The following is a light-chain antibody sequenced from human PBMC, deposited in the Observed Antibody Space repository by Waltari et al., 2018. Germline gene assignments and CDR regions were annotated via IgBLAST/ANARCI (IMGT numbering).Light chain of an antibody. J-gene: IGKJ2*03. CDR3: KQATHWPYS. CDR2: RVS. Sequence: DAVMTQSPLSLPVTLGQPASISCRSSQSLVYSDGNTYLTWFHERPGQSPRRLIDRVSKRDSGVPDRFSGSGSGTDFTLKISRVEAEDVGVYYCKQATHWPYSFGQGTKLEIK. CDR1: QSLVYSDGNTY. V-gene: IGKV2-30*01.